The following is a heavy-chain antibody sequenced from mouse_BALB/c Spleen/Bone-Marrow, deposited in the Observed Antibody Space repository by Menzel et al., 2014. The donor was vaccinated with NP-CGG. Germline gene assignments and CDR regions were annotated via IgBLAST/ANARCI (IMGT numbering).Heavy chain of an antibody. V-gene: IGHV4-1*02. Sequence: EVKLVESGGGLVQPGGSLKLSCAASGFDFSRYWMNWVRQAPGKGLEWIGEINPDSSAIIDTPSLKDKFIISRDNAKNTLFLQMSEVRSEDTALYYCARPYYRYLYFDYWGQGTTLTVSS. D-gene: IGHD2-14*01. J-gene: IGHJ2*01. CDR1: GFDFSRYW. CDR2: INPDSSAI. CDR3: ARPYYRYLYFDY.